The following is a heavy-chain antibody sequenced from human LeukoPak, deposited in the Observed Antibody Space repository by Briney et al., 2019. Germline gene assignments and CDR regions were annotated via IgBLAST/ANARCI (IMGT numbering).Heavy chain of an antibody. CDR2: ISWNSGSI. CDR1: GFTFDDYA. Sequence: GGSLRLSCAASGFTFDDYAMHWVRQAPGKGLEWVSGISWNSGSIGYADSVKGRFTVSRDNAKNSLYLQMNGLRAEDTALYYCAKGPYGSGSYYDYWGQGTLVTVSS. D-gene: IGHD3-10*01. J-gene: IGHJ4*02. V-gene: IGHV3-9*01. CDR3: AKGPYGSGSYYDY.